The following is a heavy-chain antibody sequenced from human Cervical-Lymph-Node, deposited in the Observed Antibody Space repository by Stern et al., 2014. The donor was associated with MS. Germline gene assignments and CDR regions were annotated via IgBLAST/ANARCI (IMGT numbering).Heavy chain of an antibody. CDR2: VHPLNGDV. J-gene: IGHJ5*02. D-gene: IGHD2-21*01. Sequence: QLGQSGPEVKKPGTSVKVSCKASGFTFSQSAVQWLRQAPGHRLEWIGWVHPLNGDVNYAPKFQGRVTLSRDKYTSTAYLELSGLTSEDTAIYYCASERYSYCDDQRPPGGFDPWGQGTLVTVSS. CDR1: GFTFSQSA. CDR3: ASERYSYCDDQRPPGGFDP. V-gene: IGHV1-58*01.